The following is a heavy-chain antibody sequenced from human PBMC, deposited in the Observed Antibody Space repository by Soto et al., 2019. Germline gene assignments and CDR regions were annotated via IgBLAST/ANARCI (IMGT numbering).Heavy chain of an antibody. J-gene: IGHJ5*02. CDR3: AKDLAPPPITMVRGVSNWFDP. D-gene: IGHD3-10*01. Sequence: GGSLRLSCAASGFTFSSYAMHWVRQAPGKGLEWVAVISYDGSNKYYADSVKGRFTISRDNSKNTLYLQMNSLRAEETAVYYCAKDLAPPPITMVRGVSNWFDPWGQGTLVTVSS. V-gene: IGHV3-30-3*01. CDR2: ISYDGSNK. CDR1: GFTFSSYA.